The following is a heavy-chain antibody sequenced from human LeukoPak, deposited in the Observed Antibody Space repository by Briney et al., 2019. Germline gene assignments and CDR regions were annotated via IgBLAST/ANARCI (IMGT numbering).Heavy chain of an antibody. CDR1: GGSISSYY. D-gene: IGHD2-2*01. V-gene: IGHV4-59*01. J-gene: IGHJ4*02. CDR3: ARVGCSSTSCSEDY. Sequence: SETLSLTCTVSGGSISSYYWSWIRQPPGKGLEWIGYIHYSGSTNYNPSLKSRVTISVDTSKNQFSLKLSSVTAADTAVYYCARVGCSSTSCSEDYWGQGTLVTVSS. CDR2: IHYSGST.